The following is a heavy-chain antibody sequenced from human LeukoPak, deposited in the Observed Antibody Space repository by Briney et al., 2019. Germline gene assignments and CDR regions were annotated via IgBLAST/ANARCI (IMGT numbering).Heavy chain of an antibody. J-gene: IGHJ4*02. Sequence: SETLSLTCSVSGGSISSYYWSWIRQPPGKGLEWIGYIYYSGRTSYNPSLKSRVTISVDTSKNQFSLRLSSVTAADTAVYYCARQTSTRGRFFDWIYPPDIWGQGILVTVSS. CDR3: ARQTSTRGRFFDWIYPPDI. CDR2: IYYSGRT. V-gene: IGHV4-59*01. CDR1: GGSISSYY. D-gene: IGHD3-9*01.